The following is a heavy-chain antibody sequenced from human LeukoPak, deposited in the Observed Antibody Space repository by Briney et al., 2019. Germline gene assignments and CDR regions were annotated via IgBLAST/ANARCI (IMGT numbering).Heavy chain of an antibody. J-gene: IGHJ5*02. Sequence: SETLSLICTVSGGSISSYYWRWIRQPAGKGLEWIGRIYTSGSTNYNPSLKSRVTMSVDTSKNQFSLKLSSVTAADTAVYYCARVLSGSYSVRFDPWGQGTLVTVSS. CDR3: ARVLSGSYSVRFDP. V-gene: IGHV4-4*07. D-gene: IGHD1-26*01. CDR2: IYTSGST. CDR1: GGSISSYY.